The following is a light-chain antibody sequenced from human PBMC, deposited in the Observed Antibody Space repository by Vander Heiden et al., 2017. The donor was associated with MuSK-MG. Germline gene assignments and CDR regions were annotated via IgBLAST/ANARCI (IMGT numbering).Light chain of an antibody. Sequence: DIHLTQSPSFLSASVGDRVTITCRASQGISSYLAWYQQKPGKAPNLLIYAASTLQSGVPSRFSGSESGTEFSLTISSLQPEDFATYYCQQLNVYPPSFGGGTKVEIK. CDR1: QGISSY. J-gene: IGKJ4*01. V-gene: IGKV1-9*01. CDR3: QQLNVYPPS. CDR2: AAS.